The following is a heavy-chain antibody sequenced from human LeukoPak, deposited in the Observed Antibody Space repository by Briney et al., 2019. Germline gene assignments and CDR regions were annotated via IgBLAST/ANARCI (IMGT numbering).Heavy chain of an antibody. J-gene: IGHJ3*01. V-gene: IGHV4-59*08. D-gene: IGHD1-1*01. CDR2: IYYSGNT. Sequence: SETLSLTCTVSGGSISSYYWSWIRQPPGKGLEWIGYIYYSGNTNYNPSLKSRVTISVDTSKNQFSLKLSSVTAADTAVYYCARHPYSDGFDVWGQGTMVTVSS. CDR1: GGSISSYY. CDR3: ARHPYSDGFDV.